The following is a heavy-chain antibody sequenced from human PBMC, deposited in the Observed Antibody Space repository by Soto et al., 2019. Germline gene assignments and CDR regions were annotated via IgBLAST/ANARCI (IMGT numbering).Heavy chain of an antibody. D-gene: IGHD2-15*01. CDR1: GYTFTSYG. J-gene: IGHJ4*02. CDR2: ISAYNGNT. Sequence: ASVKVSCKASGYTFTSYGISWVRQAPGQGLEWMGWISAYNGNTNYAQKLQGRVTMTTDTSTSTAYMELRSLRSDDTAVYYCARDRIGYCSGGSCSLNYWGQGTLVTVYS. CDR3: ARDRIGYCSGGSCSLNY. V-gene: IGHV1-18*04.